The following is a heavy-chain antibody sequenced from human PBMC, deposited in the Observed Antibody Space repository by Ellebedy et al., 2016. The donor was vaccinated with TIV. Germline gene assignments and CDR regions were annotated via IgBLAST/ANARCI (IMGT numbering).Heavy chain of an antibody. CDR1: GYTFTGYY. D-gene: IGHD5-24*01. CDR3: ARGIGWLQRDSDY. V-gene: IGHV1-2*06. Sequence: AASVKVSCKASGYTFTGYYIHWVRQAPGEGLEWMGRINPDRGDTDYAQKFQGRGTMTRDTSISTAYMEMSRLRTDDTAVYFCARGIGWLQRDSDYWGQGTLVTVSS. J-gene: IGHJ4*02. CDR2: INPDRGDT.